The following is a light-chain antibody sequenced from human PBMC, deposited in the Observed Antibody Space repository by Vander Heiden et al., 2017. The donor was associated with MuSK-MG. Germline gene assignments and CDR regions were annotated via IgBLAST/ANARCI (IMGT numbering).Light chain of an antibody. V-gene: IGKV1-39*01. CDR1: QSVSSY. J-gene: IGKJ2*01. CDR2: AAS. Sequence: DIQMTQSPSSLSASVGDRVTITCRASQSVSSYLNWYQQRPGKAPKLLIHAASSLQSGVPSRFSGSGSGTDFTLTISSLQPEDFATYYCQQSDRAPRTFGLGTKLEIK. CDR3: QQSDRAPRT.